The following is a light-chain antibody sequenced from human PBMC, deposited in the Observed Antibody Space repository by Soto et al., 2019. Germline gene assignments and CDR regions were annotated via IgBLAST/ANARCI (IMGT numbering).Light chain of an antibody. CDR3: MQRLEFPLT. V-gene: IGKV2-40*01. J-gene: IGKJ4*01. CDR2: TLS. Sequence: EIGIPQAPVSLSVTPGEPASFSSGSGRGLLDRDVVPQYVDWYLQKPGQSPQLLIYTLSYRASGVPHRFSGSGSGTDFTLKISRVEAEDVGVYYCMQRLEFPLTFGGGTKVEIK. CDR1: RGLLDRDVVPQY.